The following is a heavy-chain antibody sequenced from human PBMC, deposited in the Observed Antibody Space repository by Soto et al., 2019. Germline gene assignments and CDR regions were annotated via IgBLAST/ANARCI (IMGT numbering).Heavy chain of an antibody. J-gene: IGHJ3*02. CDR2: IVVGSGNT. CDR1: GFTFTSPA. D-gene: IGHD3-3*01. CDR3: AAFGDYDFWSGRAFDI. Sequence: SVKVSCKASGFTFTSPAVQWVRQARGQRLEWIGWIVVGSGNTNYAQKFQERVTITRDMSTSTAYMELSSLRSEDTAVYYCAAFGDYDFWSGRAFDIWGQGTMVTVSS. V-gene: IGHV1-58*01.